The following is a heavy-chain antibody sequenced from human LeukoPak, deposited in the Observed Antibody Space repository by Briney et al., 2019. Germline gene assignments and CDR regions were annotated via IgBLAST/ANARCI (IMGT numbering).Heavy chain of an antibody. CDR3: ARRLSGWSKGFDY. CDR1: GGSISSTSYY. Sequence: SETLSLTCSVSGGSISSTSYYWGWIRQPPGKGLEWIGSIYYTGSTYYSPSLKSRVTISVDTPKNQFSLKLSSVTAADTAVYYCARRLSGWSKGFDYWGQGTLVTVSS. J-gene: IGHJ4*02. D-gene: IGHD6-19*01. CDR2: IYYTGST. V-gene: IGHV4-39*01.